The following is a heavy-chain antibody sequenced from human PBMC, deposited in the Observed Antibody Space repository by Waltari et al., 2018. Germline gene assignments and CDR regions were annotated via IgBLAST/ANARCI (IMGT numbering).Heavy chain of an antibody. J-gene: IGHJ6*03. CDR3: ARDSSTSSGWSRDYYMDV. Sequence: EVQLVESGGGLVQPGGSLRLSCAASGFTFSAHYMDWVRQAPGKGLEWVGRTRNKANSYTTESAASVKVRLTISRDDAKNSLYLQMNSRKTEDTAGYYGARDSSTSSGWSRDYYMDVWGKGTTVTVSS. V-gene: IGHV3-72*01. CDR2: TRNKANSYTT. CDR1: GFTFSAHY. D-gene: IGHD6-19*01.